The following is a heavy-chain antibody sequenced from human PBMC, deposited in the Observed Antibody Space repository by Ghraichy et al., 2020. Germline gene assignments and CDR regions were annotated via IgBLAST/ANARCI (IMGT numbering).Heavy chain of an antibody. CDR2: INHSGST. D-gene: IGHD6-13*01. Sequence: ETLSLTCAVYGGSFSGYYWSWIRQPPGKGLEWIGEINHSGSTNYNPSLKSRVTISVDTSKNQFSLKLSSVTAADTAVYYCARDGSSWSYYYYYGMDVWGQGTTVTVSS. CDR1: GGSFSGYY. J-gene: IGHJ6*02. V-gene: IGHV4-34*01. CDR3: ARDGSSWSYYYYYGMDV.